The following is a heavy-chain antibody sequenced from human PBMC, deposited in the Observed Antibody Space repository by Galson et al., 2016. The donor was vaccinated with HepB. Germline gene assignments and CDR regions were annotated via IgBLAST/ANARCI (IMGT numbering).Heavy chain of an antibody. D-gene: IGHD6-19*01. CDR2: FSGSGGST. Sequence: SLRLSCAASGFTFSTSAMSWVRQAPGKGLEWVSTFSGSGGSTYYADSVKGRFTISRDNSKNTLYLQMNTLRAEDTAVYYCAKSPPVNRAVPYFDYWGQGTLVTVSS. CDR1: GFTFSTSA. V-gene: IGHV3-23*01. CDR3: AKSPPVNRAVPYFDY. J-gene: IGHJ4*02.